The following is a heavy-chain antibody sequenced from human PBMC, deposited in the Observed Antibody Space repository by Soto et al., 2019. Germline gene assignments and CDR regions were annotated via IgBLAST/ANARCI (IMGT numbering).Heavy chain of an antibody. D-gene: IGHD6-13*01. Sequence: ASVKVSCKASGYTFTGYYMHWVRQAPGQGLEWMGWINPNSGDTNYAQKFQGRVTMTRDTSISTAYMELSRLRSDDTAVYYCASAGRSGASSRWYDYWGQGTLVTVSS. CDR1: GYTFTGYY. V-gene: IGHV1-2*02. J-gene: IGHJ4*02. CDR2: INPNSGDT. CDR3: ASAGRSGASSRWYDY.